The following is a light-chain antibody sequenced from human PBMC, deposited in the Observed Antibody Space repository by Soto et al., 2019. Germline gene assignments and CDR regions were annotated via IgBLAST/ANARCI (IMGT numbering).Light chain of an antibody. J-gene: IGLJ1*01. CDR1: SSNIGAGYD. CDR3: QSYDSSRSPLYV. V-gene: IGLV1-40*01. Sequence: QSFLTQPPSVSGAPGQRVSISCTGSSSNIGAGYDVHWYQHLPGTAPKLLIYANNNRPSGVPDRFSGSKSGTSASPAITGLQAEDEADYYCQSYDSSRSPLYVFGTGTKVTVL. CDR2: ANN.